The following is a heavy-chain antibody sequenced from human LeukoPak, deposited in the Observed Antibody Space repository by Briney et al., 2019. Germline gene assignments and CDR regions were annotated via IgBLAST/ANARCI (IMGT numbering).Heavy chain of an antibody. D-gene: IGHD3-10*01. V-gene: IGHV4-31*03. CDR2: IYYSGST. CDR3: AREGPSYMVRGVIDY. Sequence: SQTLSLTCTVSGGSISSGGYYWSWIRQHPGKGLEWIGYIYYSGSTYYNPSLKSRVTISVDTSKNQFSLKLSSVTAADTAVYYCAREGPSYMVRGVIDYWGQGTLVTVSS. J-gene: IGHJ4*02. CDR1: GGSISSGGYY.